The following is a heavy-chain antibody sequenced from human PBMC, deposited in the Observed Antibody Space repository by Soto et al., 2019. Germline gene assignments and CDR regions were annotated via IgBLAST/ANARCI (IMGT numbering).Heavy chain of an antibody. CDR1: GYTFTSYG. CDR2: ISAYNGNT. CDR3: ASVFITGTNDGAFDI. J-gene: IGHJ3*02. Sequence: ASVKVSCKASGYTFTSYGISWVRQAPGQGLAWMGWISAYNGNTNYAQNLQGRVTMTTDTSTSTACMELRSLRSDDTAVYYCASVFITGTNDGAFDIWGQGTTVPVAS. D-gene: IGHD1-20*01. V-gene: IGHV1-18*01.